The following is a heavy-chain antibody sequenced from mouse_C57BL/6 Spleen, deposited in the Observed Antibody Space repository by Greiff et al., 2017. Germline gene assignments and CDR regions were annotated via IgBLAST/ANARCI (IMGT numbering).Heavy chain of an antibody. D-gene: IGHD2-4*01. CDR2: IYPGSGST. CDR3: ARSRYDYLYAMDY. Sequence: QVQLQQPGAELVKPGASVKMSCKASGYTFTSYWITWVKQRPGQGLEWIGDIYPGSGSTNYNEKFKSKATLTVDTSSSTAYMQLSSLTSEDSAVDYCARSRYDYLYAMDYWGQGTSVTVSS. J-gene: IGHJ4*01. CDR1: GYTFTSYW. V-gene: IGHV1-55*01.